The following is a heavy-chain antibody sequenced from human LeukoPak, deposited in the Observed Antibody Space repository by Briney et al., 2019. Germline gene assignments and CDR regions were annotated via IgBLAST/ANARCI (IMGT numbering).Heavy chain of an antibody. CDR1: GYTFTSYD. V-gene: IGHV1-8*01. D-gene: IGHD4-23*01. CDR3: ARDYGGSSGWFNP. Sequence: ASVKVSCKASGYTFTSYDINWVRQATGQGLEWMGWMSPNSDNTGYAQKFQGRVTFTRDTSISTAYMELRSLTSEDTAVYYCARDYGGSSGWFNPWGQGTLVTVSS. J-gene: IGHJ5*02. CDR2: MSPNSDNT.